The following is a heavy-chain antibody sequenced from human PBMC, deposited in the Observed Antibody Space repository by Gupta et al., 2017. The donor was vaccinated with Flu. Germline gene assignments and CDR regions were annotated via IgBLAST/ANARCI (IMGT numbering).Heavy chain of an antibody. Sequence: NTGGVAVGWIRQPPGGALQWLTHMYWNDDKSYNSSLKGRLTIAKDISRSQVVLIMANVDPMDTGTYYCVRRLTAKGAFDIWGQGTLVTVPS. CDR3: VRRLTAKGAFDI. CDR2: MYWNDDK. V-gene: IGHV2-5*01. CDR1: NTGGVA. J-gene: IGHJ3*02.